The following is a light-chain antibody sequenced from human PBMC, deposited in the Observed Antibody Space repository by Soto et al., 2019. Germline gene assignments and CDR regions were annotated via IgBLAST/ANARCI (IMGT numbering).Light chain of an antibody. J-gene: IGLJ1*01. Sequence: QSALTQPASVSGSPGQSITISCTGTSSDVGGYKYVSWYQQHPGKAPKLMIYDIRNRPSGVSNRFSGSKSGNTASLTISGXQAEDEXXYYCSSYTSSSTRVFGTGTKLTVL. V-gene: IGLV2-14*03. CDR2: DIR. CDR3: SSYTSSSTRV. CDR1: SSDVGGYKY.